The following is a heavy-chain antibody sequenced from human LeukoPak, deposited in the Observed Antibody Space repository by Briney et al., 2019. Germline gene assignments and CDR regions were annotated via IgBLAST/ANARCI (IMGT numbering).Heavy chain of an antibody. D-gene: IGHD2-2*01. Sequence: GGSLRLSCVASGFNFSPYAVHWVRQAPGKGLEWVAIISNDGTTESYTDSVKGRFTISRDNFKNTLYLQMNSLRAEDTAVYYCAKSVGYCSSTSCPGGYWGQGTLVTVSS. CDR1: GFNFSPYA. CDR2: ISNDGTTE. V-gene: IGHV3-30-3*01. J-gene: IGHJ4*02. CDR3: AKSVGYCSSTSCPGGY.